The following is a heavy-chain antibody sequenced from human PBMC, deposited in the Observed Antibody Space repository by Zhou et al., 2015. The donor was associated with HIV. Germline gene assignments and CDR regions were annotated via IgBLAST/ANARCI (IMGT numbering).Heavy chain of an antibody. CDR3: AILPRNWGSSPHDAFDI. CDR1: GGTFSSYA. J-gene: IGHJ3*02. CDR2: IIPIFGTA. Sequence: QVQLVQSGAEVKKPGSSVKVSCKASGGTFSSYAISWVRQAPGQGLEWMGGIIPIFGTANYAQKFQGRVTITADESTGTAYMELSSLRSEDTAVYYCAILPRNWGSSPHDAFDIWGQGTMVTVSS. V-gene: IGHV1-69*01. D-gene: IGHD7-27*01.